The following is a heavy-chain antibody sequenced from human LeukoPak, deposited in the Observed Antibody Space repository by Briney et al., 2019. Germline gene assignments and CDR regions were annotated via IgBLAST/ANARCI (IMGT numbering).Heavy chain of an antibody. CDR1: GYTFTSYG. Sequence: GASVKVSCKASGYTFTSYGISWVRRAPGQGLEWMGWISAYNGNTNYAQKFQGRVTMTTDTSTSTAYMELRSLRSDDTAVYYCARVKRSAVAGTPQDYWGQGTLVTVSS. V-gene: IGHV1-18*01. CDR3: ARVKRSAVAGTPQDY. J-gene: IGHJ4*02. CDR2: ISAYNGNT. D-gene: IGHD6-19*01.